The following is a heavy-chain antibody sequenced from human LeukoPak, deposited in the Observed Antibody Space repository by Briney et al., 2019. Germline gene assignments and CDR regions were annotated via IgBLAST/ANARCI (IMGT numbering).Heavy chain of an antibody. D-gene: IGHD2-15*01. CDR1: GFTFSSYW. Sequence: GGSLRLSCAASGFTFSSYWMSWVRQAPGKGLEWVANIKQDGSEKYYVDSVKGRFTISRDNSKNTLYLQMNSLRAEDTAVYYCAKSIGYCSGGSCYDGLDYWGQGALVTVSS. J-gene: IGHJ4*02. CDR2: IKQDGSEK. CDR3: AKSIGYCSGGSCYDGLDY. V-gene: IGHV3-7*01.